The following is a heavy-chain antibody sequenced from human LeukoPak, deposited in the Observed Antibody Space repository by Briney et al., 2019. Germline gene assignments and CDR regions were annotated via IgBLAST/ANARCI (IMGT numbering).Heavy chain of an antibody. V-gene: IGHV3-64*01. CDR1: GFTFSSYA. CDR2: ISSNGGST. D-gene: IGHD3-9*01. CDR3: ARGRAYYDILTPVGY. Sequence: TGGSLRLSCAASGFTFSSYAMHWVRQAPGKGLEYVSAISSNGGSTYYANSVKGRFTISRDNSKNTLYLQMGSLRAEDMAVYYCARGRAYYDILTPVGYWGQGTLVTVSS. J-gene: IGHJ4*02.